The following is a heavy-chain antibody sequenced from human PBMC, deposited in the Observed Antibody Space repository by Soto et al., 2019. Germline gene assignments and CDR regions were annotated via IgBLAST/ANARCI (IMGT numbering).Heavy chain of an antibody. V-gene: IGHV3-23*01. Sequence: GGSLRLSCAASGFTFSSYAMSWVRQAPGKGLEWVSAISGSGGSTYYADSVKGRFTISRDNSKNTLYLQMNSLRAEDTAVYYCANEEGYSSCHERNHLNWFDPWGQGTLVTVSS. D-gene: IGHD6-19*01. J-gene: IGHJ5*02. CDR3: ANEEGYSSCHERNHLNWFDP. CDR1: GFTFSSYA. CDR2: ISGSGGST.